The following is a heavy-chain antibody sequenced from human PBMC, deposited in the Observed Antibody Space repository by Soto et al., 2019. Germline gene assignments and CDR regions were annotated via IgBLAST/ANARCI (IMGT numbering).Heavy chain of an antibody. J-gene: IGHJ5*02. V-gene: IGHV3-33*03. D-gene: IGHD3-9*01. Sequence: PGGSLRLSCAASGFTFSSYGMHWVRQAPGKGLEWVAVIWYDGSDKYYVDSVKGRFTISRDNAKNSLYLQMNSLRVEDTAVYYCVGVSLTGSWGQGTLVTVSS. CDR1: GFTFSSYG. CDR3: VGVSLTGS. CDR2: IWYDGSDK.